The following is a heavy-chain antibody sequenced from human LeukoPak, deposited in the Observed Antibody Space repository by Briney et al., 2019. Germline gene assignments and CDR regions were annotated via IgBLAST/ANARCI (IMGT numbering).Heavy chain of an antibody. D-gene: IGHD6-19*01. CDR1: GFIFSSYA. V-gene: IGHV3-30-3*01. CDR2: ISYCSNNK. CDR3: ARSDSDGWCTADVFDI. Sequence: GGSLRLSCAASGFIFSSYAMHWVRQAPGKGLDWITDISYCSNNKYYADSVKGRFTLSRDSSKNTLYLQMDSLRAEDTAVYCWARSDSDGWCTADVFDIWGQGTMVTVSS. J-gene: IGHJ3*02.